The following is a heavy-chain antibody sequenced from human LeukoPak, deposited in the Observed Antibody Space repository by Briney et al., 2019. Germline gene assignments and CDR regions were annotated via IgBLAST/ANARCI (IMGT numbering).Heavy chain of an antibody. CDR2: ISGSGGST. Sequence: GGSLRLSCAASGFTFSSYAKSWVRQAPGKGLEWVSAISGSGGSTYYADSVKGRFTISRDNSKNTLYLQMNSLRAEDTAVYYCAKARAKGVAAAGSYWGQGTLVTVSS. D-gene: IGHD6-13*01. J-gene: IGHJ4*02. CDR1: GFTFSSYA. CDR3: AKARAKGVAAAGSY. V-gene: IGHV3-23*01.